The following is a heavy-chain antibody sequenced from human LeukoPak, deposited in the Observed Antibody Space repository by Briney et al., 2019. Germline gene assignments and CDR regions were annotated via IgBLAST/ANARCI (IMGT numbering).Heavy chain of an antibody. D-gene: IGHD4-23*01. J-gene: IGHJ3*02. V-gene: IGHV1-8*01. CDR1: GYTFTSYD. Sequence: ASVKVSCKASGYTFTSYDVNWVRQATGQGLEWMGWMNPDSGYTVYAQKLQGRVTMTRNTSISTAYMELSSLRSEDTAVYYCAREQLPEAFDIWGQGTMVTVSS. CDR2: MNPDSGYT. CDR3: AREQLPEAFDI.